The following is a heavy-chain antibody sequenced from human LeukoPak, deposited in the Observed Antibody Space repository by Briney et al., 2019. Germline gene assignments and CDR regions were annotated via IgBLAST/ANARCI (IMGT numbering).Heavy chain of an antibody. J-gene: IGHJ4*02. V-gene: IGHV3-53*04. CDR1: GFTVSSNY. CDR3: AGDMVRGAGYFDY. Sequence: GGSLRLSCAASGFTVSSNYMSWVRQAPGKGLEWVSVIYSGGSTYYADSVKGRFTISRHNSKNTLYLQMNSLRAEDTAVYYCAGDMVRGAGYFDYWGQGTLVTVSS. CDR2: IYSGGST. D-gene: IGHD3-10*01.